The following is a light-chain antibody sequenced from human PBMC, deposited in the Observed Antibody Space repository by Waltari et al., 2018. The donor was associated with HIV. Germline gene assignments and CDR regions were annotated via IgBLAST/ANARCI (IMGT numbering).Light chain of an antibody. CDR1: NLGSKS. J-gene: IGLJ1*01. CDR2: DEG. Sequence: SYVLTQPPSVSVAPAKTARITCGGHNLGSKSVHWYQQQQGQAPVLVIHDEGDQPAGIPERFSGSNSGNTATLTSSRVEAGDEADYYCQVWDSSSDHYVFGTGTKVTVL. V-gene: IGLV3-21*04. CDR3: QVWDSSSDHYV.